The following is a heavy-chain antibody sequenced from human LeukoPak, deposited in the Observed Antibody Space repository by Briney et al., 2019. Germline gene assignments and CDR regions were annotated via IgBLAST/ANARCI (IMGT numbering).Heavy chain of an antibody. D-gene: IGHD3-16*01. V-gene: IGHV1-2*06. CDR2: INPRDGET. CDR1: GYTFVGYY. CDR3: ARDWGLRFHQGGFDY. Sequence: ASVKVSCKGSGYTFVGYYIHWVRQAPGQGLEWMGRINPRDGETSFAQKFQGRVTMTRDTSISTAYLELSGLRSDDTAVYYCARDWGLRFHQGGFDYWGQGALVTVSS. J-gene: IGHJ4*02.